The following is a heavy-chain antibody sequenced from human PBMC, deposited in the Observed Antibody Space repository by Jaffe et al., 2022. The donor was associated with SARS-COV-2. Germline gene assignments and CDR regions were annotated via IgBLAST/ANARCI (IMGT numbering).Heavy chain of an antibody. Sequence: QVQLVESGGGVVQPGRSLRLSCAASGFTFSSYAMHWVRQAPGKGLEWVAVISYDGSNKYYADSVKGRFTISRDNSKNTLYLQMNSLRAEDTAVYYCARARLTIFGEFDYWGQGTLVTVSS. V-gene: IGHV3-30-3*01. CDR2: ISYDGSNK. CDR1: GFTFSSYA. D-gene: IGHD3-3*01. CDR3: ARARLTIFGEFDY. J-gene: IGHJ4*02.